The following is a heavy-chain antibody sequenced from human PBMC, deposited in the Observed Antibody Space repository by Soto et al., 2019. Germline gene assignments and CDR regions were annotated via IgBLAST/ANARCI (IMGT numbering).Heavy chain of an antibody. D-gene: IGHD5-18*01. CDR1: GGTFSSDT. V-gene: IGHV1-69*02. CDR3: ASTEGTALVADS. Sequence: QVQLVQSGAEVKKPGSSVKVSCKASGGTFSSDTISWVRQAPGQGLEWMGRIIHIVTIVTYAPKFQGRLTITANKATSTSYMELSSLRSDDTAVYYCASTEGTALVADSGGQGTLVTVSS. J-gene: IGHJ5*01. CDR2: IIHIVTIV.